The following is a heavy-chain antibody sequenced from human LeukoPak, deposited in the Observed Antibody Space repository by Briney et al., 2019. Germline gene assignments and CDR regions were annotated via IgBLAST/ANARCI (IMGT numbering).Heavy chain of an antibody. D-gene: IGHD2-15*01. CDR1: GLTFSSYA. J-gene: IGHJ4*02. Sequence: PGGSLRLSRAASGLTFSSYAMSWVRQAPGKGLEWVSAISGSGGSTYYADSVQGRFTISRDNSKSTLCLQMNSLRAEDTAVYYCAKQLGYCCDGSCYFPYWGQGTLVTVSS. V-gene: IGHV3-23*01. CDR3: AKQLGYCCDGSCYFPY. CDR2: ISGSGGST.